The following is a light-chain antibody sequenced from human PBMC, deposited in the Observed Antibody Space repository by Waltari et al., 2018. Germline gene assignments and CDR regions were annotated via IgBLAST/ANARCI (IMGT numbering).Light chain of an antibody. CDR1: QSVSSN. J-gene: IGKJ1*01. Sequence: EIVMTQSPATLSVSPGERATLSCRASQSVSSNLAWYQQKPCQAPRLLIYGASTRATGIPARFSGRGSGTEFTLTISSLQSEDFAVYYCQQYNNWPRTFGQGTKVEIK. CDR2: GAS. CDR3: QQYNNWPRT. V-gene: IGKV3-15*01.